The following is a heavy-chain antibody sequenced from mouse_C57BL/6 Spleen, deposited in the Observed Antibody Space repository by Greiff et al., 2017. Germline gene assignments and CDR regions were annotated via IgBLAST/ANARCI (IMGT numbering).Heavy chain of an antibody. J-gene: IGHJ1*03. V-gene: IGHV1-69*01. Sequence: VQLQQSGAELVMPGASVKLSCKASGYTFTSYWMHWVKQRPGQGLEWIGEIDPSDSYTNYNQKFKGKSTLTVDKSSSTAYMQLSSLTSEDSAVYYCAPARVGYFDGWGTGTTVTGAS. CDR1: GYTFTSYW. CDR3: APARVGYFDG. CDR2: IDPSDSYT.